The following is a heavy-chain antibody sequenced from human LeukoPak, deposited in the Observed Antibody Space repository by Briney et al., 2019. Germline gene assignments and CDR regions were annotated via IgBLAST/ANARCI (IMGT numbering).Heavy chain of an antibody. J-gene: IGHJ4*02. CDR1: GGTFSSYA. V-gene: IGHV1-69*04. D-gene: IGHD4-11*01. Sequence: ASVKVSCKASGGTFSSYAISWVRQAPGQGLEWTGRIIPILGIANYAQKFQGRVTITADKSTSTAYMELSSLRSEDTAVYYCARDLTTVTTSNFDYWGQGTLVTVSS. CDR2: IIPILGIA. CDR3: ARDLTTVTTSNFDY.